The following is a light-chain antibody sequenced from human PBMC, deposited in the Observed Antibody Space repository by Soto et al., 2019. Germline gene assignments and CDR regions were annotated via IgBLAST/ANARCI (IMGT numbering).Light chain of an antibody. CDR1: SSDVGGYDY. CDR2: DVS. Sequence: QSALTQPASVSGSPGQSITISCTGTSSDVGGYDYVSWYQKHPGKAPKLMIYDVSDRPSGVSNRFSGSKSGNTASLTISGLQAEDEADYYCSSYTSTSTPVVFGGGTQLTVL. V-gene: IGLV2-14*03. J-gene: IGLJ2*01. CDR3: SSYTSTSTPVV.